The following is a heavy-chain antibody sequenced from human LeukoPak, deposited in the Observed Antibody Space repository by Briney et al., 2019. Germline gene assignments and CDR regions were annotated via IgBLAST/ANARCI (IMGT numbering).Heavy chain of an antibody. D-gene: IGHD3-22*01. Sequence: GGSLRLSCAASGFTFSIYSMNWVRQAPGKGLEWVSSISSSSSYIYYADSVKGRFTISRDNAKNSLYLQINSLRAEDTAVYYCASTTPFNYYDSSGYYPDVDYWGQGTLVTVSS. CDR1: GFTFSIYS. CDR3: ASTTPFNYYDSSGYYPDVDY. CDR2: ISSSSSYI. V-gene: IGHV3-21*01. J-gene: IGHJ4*02.